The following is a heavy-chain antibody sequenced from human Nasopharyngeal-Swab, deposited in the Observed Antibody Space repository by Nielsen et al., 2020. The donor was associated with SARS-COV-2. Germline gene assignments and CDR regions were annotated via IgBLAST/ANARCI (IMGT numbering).Heavy chain of an antibody. Sequence: GSLRLSCAVYGGPFSGYYWTWIRQPPGKGLEWIGEINHSGSTYYNPSLKSRVTISVDTSKNQFSLKLSSVTAADTAVYYCARVGYYDSSGYSYYFDYWGQGTLVTVSS. CDR1: GGPFSGYY. CDR3: ARVGYYDSSGYSYYFDY. D-gene: IGHD3-22*01. J-gene: IGHJ4*02. V-gene: IGHV4-34*01. CDR2: INHSGST.